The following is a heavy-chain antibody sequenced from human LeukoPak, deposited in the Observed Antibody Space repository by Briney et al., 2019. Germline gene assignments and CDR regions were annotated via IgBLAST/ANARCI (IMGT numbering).Heavy chain of an antibody. J-gene: IGHJ6*02. V-gene: IGHV4-4*02. CDR2: IYHSGSI. Sequence: PSGTLSLTCAASGGSISSSNWWSWVRQPPGKGLEWIGEIYHSGSINYNPSLKSRVTISIDKPKNQFSLKLSSVTAADTAVYYCCMVRGVPYGPDYYYYGMDVWGQGTTVTVSS. CDR3: CMVRGVPYGPDYYYYGMDV. CDR1: GGSISSSNW. D-gene: IGHD3-10*01.